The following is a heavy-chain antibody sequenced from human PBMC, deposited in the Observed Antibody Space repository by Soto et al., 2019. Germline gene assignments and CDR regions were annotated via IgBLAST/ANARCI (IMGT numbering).Heavy chain of an antibody. J-gene: IGHJ6*02. CDR2: ISAYNGNT. CDR3: ARDMTKVVTGPYYYYGMDV. Sequence: ASVKVSCKASGYTFTSYYMHWVRQAPGQGLEWMGWISAYNGNTNYAQKLQGRVTMTTDTSTSTAYMELRSLRSDDTAVYYCARDMTKVVTGPYYYYGMDVWGQGTTVTVSS. D-gene: IGHD4-17*01. CDR1: GYTFTSYY. V-gene: IGHV1-18*04.